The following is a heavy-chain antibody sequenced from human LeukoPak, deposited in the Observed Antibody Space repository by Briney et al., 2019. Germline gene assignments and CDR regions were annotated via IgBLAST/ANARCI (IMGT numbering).Heavy chain of an antibody. V-gene: IGHV3-30*02. J-gene: IGHJ6*03. CDR3: AKDIGYHGSGTPDYYMDV. Sequence: GGSLRLSCAASGFTFSSYGMHWVRQAPGKGLEWVAFIRYDGSNKYYADSVKGRFTISRDNSKNTLYLQMNSLRAEDTAVYYCAKDIGYHGSGTPDYYMDVWGKGTTVTISS. CDR2: IRYDGSNK. D-gene: IGHD3-10*01. CDR1: GFTFSSYG.